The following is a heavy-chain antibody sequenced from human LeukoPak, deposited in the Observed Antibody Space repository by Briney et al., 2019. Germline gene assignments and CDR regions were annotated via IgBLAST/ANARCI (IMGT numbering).Heavy chain of an antibody. V-gene: IGHV3-30-3*01. CDR2: ISYDGNNQ. CDR3: ARVGSRYCSGANCYDGF. J-gene: IGHJ4*02. CDR1: GFAFSSLA. D-gene: IGHD2-15*01. Sequence: GGSLRLSCAVSGFAFSSLAMHWVRQAPGKGLEWVAFISYDGNNQYYADSVKGRFTISRDNSKNTLYLQMNNLRAEDTAIYYCARVGSRYCSGANCYDGFWGQGTLVSVSS.